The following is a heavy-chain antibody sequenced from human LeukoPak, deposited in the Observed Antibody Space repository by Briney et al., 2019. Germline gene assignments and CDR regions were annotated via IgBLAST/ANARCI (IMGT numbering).Heavy chain of an antibody. Sequence: GGSLRLSCAASGFTFSNYAMHWVRQAPGKGLEWVANIKQDGSETYYVDSVKGRFTISRDNAKNLLYLEMNSLRAEDTALYYCARVDGSSSCPDYWGQGTLVAVSS. CDR1: GFTFSNYA. CDR3: ARVDGSSSCPDY. V-gene: IGHV3-7*01. D-gene: IGHD6-13*01. CDR2: IKQDGSET. J-gene: IGHJ4*02.